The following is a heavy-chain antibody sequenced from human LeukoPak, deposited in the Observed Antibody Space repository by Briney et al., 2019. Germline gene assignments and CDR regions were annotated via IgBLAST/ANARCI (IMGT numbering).Heavy chain of an antibody. CDR1: GFSFDDYT. D-gene: IGHD6-13*01. J-gene: IGHJ4*02. Sequence: GGSLRLSCAASGFSFDDYTMQWVRQAPGKGLEWVSLISWDGGSTYYADSVKGRFTISRDNSKNSLYLQMNSLRTEDTALYYCAKPTTRQQLVLIQYGYDYWGQGTLVTVSS. V-gene: IGHV3-43*01. CDR3: AKPTTRQQLVLIQYGYDY. CDR2: ISWDGGST.